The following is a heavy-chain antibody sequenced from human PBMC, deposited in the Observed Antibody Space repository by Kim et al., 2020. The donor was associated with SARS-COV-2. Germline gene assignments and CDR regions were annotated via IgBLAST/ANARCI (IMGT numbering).Heavy chain of an antibody. CDR1: GFTFTGYA. D-gene: IGHD2-2*03. J-gene: IGHJ4*02. Sequence: GGSLRLSCTTSGFTFTGYAMSWVRQAPGKGLEWVSSIDGSDGTTYYVDSVKGRFTISRDNSKNTLYLKMNSLRADDTAVYYCMKGGWGWIWDHWGQG. V-gene: IGHV3-23*01. CDR2: IDGSDGTT. CDR3: MKGGWGWIWDH.